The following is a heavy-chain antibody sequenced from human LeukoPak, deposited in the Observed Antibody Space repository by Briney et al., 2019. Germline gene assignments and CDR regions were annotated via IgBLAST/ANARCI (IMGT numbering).Heavy chain of an antibody. Sequence: SETLPLTCTVSGYSISSGYYWGWIRQPPGKGLEWIGSIYHSGSTYYNPSLKSRVTISVDTSKNQFSLKLSSVTAADTAVYYCASGIVVDFWSGYYSHYFDYWGQGALVTVSS. CDR1: GYSISSGYY. J-gene: IGHJ4*02. V-gene: IGHV4-38-2*02. CDR3: ASGIVVDFWSGYYSHYFDY. D-gene: IGHD3-3*01. CDR2: IYHSGST.